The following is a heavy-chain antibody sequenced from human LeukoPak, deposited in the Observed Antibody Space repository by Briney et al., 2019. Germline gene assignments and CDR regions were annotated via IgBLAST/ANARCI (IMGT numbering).Heavy chain of an antibody. Sequence: SETLSLTCAVYGGSFSGYYWSWIRQPRGKGLEWIGEINHSGSTNYNPSLKSRVTISVDTSKNQFSLKLSSVTAAGTAVYYCASEPAYYMDVWGKGTTVTVPS. V-gene: IGHV4-34*01. CDR3: ASEPAYYMDV. J-gene: IGHJ6*03. CDR1: GGSFSGYY. D-gene: IGHD1-14*01. CDR2: INHSGST.